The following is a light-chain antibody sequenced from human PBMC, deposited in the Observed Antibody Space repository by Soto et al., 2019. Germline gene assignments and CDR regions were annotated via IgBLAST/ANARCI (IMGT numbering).Light chain of an antibody. V-gene: IGKV3-15*01. J-gene: IGKJ1*01. CDR1: QRVSSN. Sequence: EIVMTQSPATLSVSPGERATLSCRASQRVSSNLAWYQQKPGQAPRLLIYGASTRATGIPARFSGSGSGTEFTLTISSLQSEGFAVYYCQQYNNWPRRTFGQGTKVEIK. CDR3: QQYNNWPRRT. CDR2: GAS.